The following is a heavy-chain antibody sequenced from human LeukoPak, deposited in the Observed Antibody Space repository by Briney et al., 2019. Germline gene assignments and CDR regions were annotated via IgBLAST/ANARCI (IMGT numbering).Heavy chain of an antibody. Sequence: ASVKVSCKASGYTFTNYAMNWVRQAPGQGLEWMGGINTNTGNPTYAQGFTGRFVFSLDTSVSTAYLQISSLKAEDTAVYYCARVSAGSGSYYDNTYFDYWGQGTLVTVSS. CDR1: GYTFTNYA. CDR3: ARVSAGSGSYYDNTYFDY. V-gene: IGHV7-4-1*02. D-gene: IGHD3-10*01. J-gene: IGHJ4*02. CDR2: INTNTGNP.